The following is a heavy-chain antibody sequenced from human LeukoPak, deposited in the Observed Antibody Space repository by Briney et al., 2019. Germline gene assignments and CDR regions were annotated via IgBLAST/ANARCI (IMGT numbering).Heavy chain of an antibody. CDR3: AIPYYDSSGYYYIGWFDP. D-gene: IGHD3-22*01. Sequence: SVKVSCKASGGTFSSYAISWVRQAPGQGLEWMGGIIPIFGTADYAQKFQGRVTITTDESTSTAYMELSSLRSEDTAVYYCAIPYYDSSGYYYIGWFDPWGQGTLVTVSS. J-gene: IGHJ5*02. V-gene: IGHV1-69*05. CDR1: GGTFSSYA. CDR2: IIPIFGTA.